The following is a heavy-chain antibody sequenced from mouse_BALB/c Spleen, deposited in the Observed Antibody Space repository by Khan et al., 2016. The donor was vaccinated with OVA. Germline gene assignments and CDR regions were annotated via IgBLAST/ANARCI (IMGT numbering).Heavy chain of an antibody. V-gene: IGHV1-4*01. CDR1: GYTFTSYT. CDR3: ARDGAYYRNDGWCAY. Sequence: QVQLKESGAELARPGASVKMSCKASGYTFTSYTIHWIKQRPGQGLEWIGYINPSSGYTNYNQKFKDKATLTADKSSTTTYMQLSSLTSDDSAVYYCARDGAYYRNDGWCAYWGQGTLVTVSA. J-gene: IGHJ3*01. CDR2: INPSSGYT. D-gene: IGHD2-14*01.